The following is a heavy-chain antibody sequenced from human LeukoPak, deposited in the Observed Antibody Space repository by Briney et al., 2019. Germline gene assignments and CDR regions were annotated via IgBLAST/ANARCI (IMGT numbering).Heavy chain of an antibody. CDR1: GGTFSSYA. CDR2: IIPIFGTA. J-gene: IGHJ4*02. CDR3: ARDYTAMVTSRIEPPRD. D-gene: IGHD5-18*01. Sequence: GASVKVSCKASGGTFSSYAISWVRQAPGQGLEWMGRIIPIFGTAKYAQKFQGRVTITTDESTSTAYMELSSLRSEDTAVYYCARDYTAMVTSRIEPPRDWGQGTLVTVSS. V-gene: IGHV1-69*05.